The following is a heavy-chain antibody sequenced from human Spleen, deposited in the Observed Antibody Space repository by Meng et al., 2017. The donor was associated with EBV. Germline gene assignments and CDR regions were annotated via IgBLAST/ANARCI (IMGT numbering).Heavy chain of an antibody. V-gene: IGHV4-38-2*01. D-gene: IGHD1-1*01. CDR2: VYNTGST. CDR1: GDYIISFNY. J-gene: IGHJ5*02. CDR3: ARPCPSWQSPLLDPFGA. Sequence: GDYIISFNYFDIDRQPPARGLGCNGRVYNTGSTCNHPYLKSRVAVSVYTSKNPFSLGLPPMTPPYTAVYYCARPCPSWQSPLLDPFGAWGQGTLVTVSS.